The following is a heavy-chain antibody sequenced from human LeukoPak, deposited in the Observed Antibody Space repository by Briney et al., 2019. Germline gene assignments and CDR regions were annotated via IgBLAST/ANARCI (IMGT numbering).Heavy chain of an antibody. CDR3: ARDSSDVAFDI. J-gene: IGHJ3*02. CDR2: ISSSSSYI. V-gene: IGHV3-21*01. Sequence: PGRSLRLSCAASGFTFSSYSMNWVRQAPGKGLEWVSSISSSSSYIYYADSVKGRFTISRDNAKNSLYLQMNSLRAEDTAVYYCARDSSDVAFDIWGQGTMVTVSS. CDR1: GFTFSSYS.